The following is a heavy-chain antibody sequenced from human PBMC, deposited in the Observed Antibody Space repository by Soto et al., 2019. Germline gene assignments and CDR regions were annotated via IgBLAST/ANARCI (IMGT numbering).Heavy chain of an antibody. Sequence: SVKVSCKASGVTFSSYAISWVRQAPLQVLEWMVGIIPIFGTANYAQKFQGRVTITADKSTSTAYMELSSLRSEDTAVYYCAGCSGGSCYLNWFESWGKGTMVTVSS. J-gene: IGHJ5*02. CDR1: GVTFSSYA. CDR2: IIPIFGTA. CDR3: AGCSGGSCYLNWFES. D-gene: IGHD2-15*01. V-gene: IGHV1-69*06.